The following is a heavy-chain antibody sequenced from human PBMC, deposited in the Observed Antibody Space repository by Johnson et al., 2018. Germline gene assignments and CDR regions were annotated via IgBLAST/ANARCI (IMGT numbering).Heavy chain of an antibody. J-gene: IGHJ6*03. CDR2: IKSKLSGGTT. D-gene: IGHD6-19*01. Sequence: VQLQESGGGLVQPGGSLKLCCAASGFSFSGSPMHLVRQASGKGLEWVGRIKSKLSGGTTDFAAPVKGRLTISRDDSKSVAYLDMNSHKTEDKAVYYCSRAIAVADPYYYYYYMDVWGKGTTVTVSS. CDR3: SRAIAVADPYYYYYYMDV. V-gene: IGHV3-73*02. CDR1: GFSFSGSP.